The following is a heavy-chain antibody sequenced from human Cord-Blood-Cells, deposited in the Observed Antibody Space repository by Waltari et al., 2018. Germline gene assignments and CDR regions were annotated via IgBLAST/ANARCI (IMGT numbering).Heavy chain of an antibody. Sequence: SGAEVKKPGASVKVSCKASGYTFTSYYMHWVRQAPGQGLEWMGIINPSGGSTSYAQKFQGRVTMTRDTSTSTVYMELSSLGSEDPAVYYCARVKPPNYDRYGYYFDYWGQGALVTLSS. V-gene: IGHV1-46*01. D-gene: IGHD3-22*01. CDR3: ARVKPPNYDRYGYYFDY. CDR2: INPSGGST. CDR1: GYTFTSYY. J-gene: IGHJ4*03.